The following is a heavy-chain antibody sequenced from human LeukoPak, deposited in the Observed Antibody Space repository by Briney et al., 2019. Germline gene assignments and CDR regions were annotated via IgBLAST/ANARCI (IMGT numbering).Heavy chain of an antibody. CDR1: GFTVSSNY. V-gene: IGHV3-53*01. J-gene: IGHJ4*02. Sequence: GGSLRLSCAASGFTVSSNYMSWVRQAPGKGLEWVSVIYSGGSTHYADSVKGRFTISRDNSKNTLYLQMNSLRAEDTAVYYCARAKPGGYGSYYFDYWGQGTLVTVSS. D-gene: IGHD3-10*01. CDR3: ARAKPGGYGSYYFDY. CDR2: IYSGGST.